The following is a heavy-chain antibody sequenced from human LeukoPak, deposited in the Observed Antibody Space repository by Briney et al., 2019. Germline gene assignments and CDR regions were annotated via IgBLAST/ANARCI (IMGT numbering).Heavy chain of an antibody. Sequence: ASVKVSCKASGYAFTSFDVHWMRQASGQGLEWMGWMNPKTGKTGYAQKFQGRVTMTRDTSISTAYMELSSLRSEDTAVYYCTSYRLVADNGDATHYWGQGTLVTVSS. CDR2: MNPKTGKT. V-gene: IGHV1-8*01. CDR1: GYAFTSFD. J-gene: IGHJ4*02. CDR3: TSYRLVADNGDATHY. D-gene: IGHD4-17*01.